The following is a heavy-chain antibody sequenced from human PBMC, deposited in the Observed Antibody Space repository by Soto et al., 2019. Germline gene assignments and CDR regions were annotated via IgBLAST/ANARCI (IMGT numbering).Heavy chain of an antibody. Sequence: SETLSLTCTVSAGSIRSYYWSWIRQPPGKGLEWIGYIYYSGSISYNPSLKSRVTITVDTSKNQFSLKLSSVTAADTAVYYCARTITIFGVRFDPWGQGTLVTVSS. CDR2: IYYSGSI. J-gene: IGHJ5*02. CDR1: AGSIRSYY. D-gene: IGHD3-3*01. CDR3: ARTITIFGVRFDP. V-gene: IGHV4-59*01.